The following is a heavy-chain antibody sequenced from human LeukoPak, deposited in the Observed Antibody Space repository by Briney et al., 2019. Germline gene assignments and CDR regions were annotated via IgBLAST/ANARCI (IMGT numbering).Heavy chain of an antibody. Sequence: ASVKVSCKASGYTFTGYYTHWVRQAPGQGLEWMGRMNPDSGDTNYAQKFTGRVAMTRDTSISTAYMELSSLRSDDTAVYYCARGAVVGQTRDYWGQGTLLTVSS. CDR2: MNPDSGDT. CDR3: ARGAVVGQTRDY. D-gene: IGHD6-19*01. CDR1: GYTFTGYY. J-gene: IGHJ4*02. V-gene: IGHV1-2*06.